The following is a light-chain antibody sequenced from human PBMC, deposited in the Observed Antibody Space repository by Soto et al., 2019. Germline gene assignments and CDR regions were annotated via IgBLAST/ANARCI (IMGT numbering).Light chain of an antibody. J-gene: IGLJ2*01. CDR2: LEGSGSY. Sequence: QLVLTQSSSASASLGSSVKLTCTLSSGHRSYIIAWHQQQPGQAPRYLMKLEGSGSYNKGSGVPDRFSGSSSGADRYLTISNLPYEDEADYYCETWDRTPHVVFGGGTKLTVL. CDR1: SGHRSYI. CDR3: ETWDRTPHVV. V-gene: IGLV4-60*02.